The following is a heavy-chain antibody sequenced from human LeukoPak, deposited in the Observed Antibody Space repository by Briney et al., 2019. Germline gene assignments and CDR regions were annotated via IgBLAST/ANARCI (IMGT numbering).Heavy chain of an antibody. D-gene: IGHD4-23*01. CDR1: GYSFSNYW. J-gene: IGHJ4*02. Sequence: GESLKISCMGSGYSFSNYWIGWVRQMPGKGLEWMGIIYPGDSDTRYSPSFQGQVTISADKSISTAYLQWSSLKASDTAIYYCARLFSGGDSPYFDYWGQGTLVTVSS. CDR2: IYPGDSDT. V-gene: IGHV5-51*01. CDR3: ARLFSGGDSPYFDY.